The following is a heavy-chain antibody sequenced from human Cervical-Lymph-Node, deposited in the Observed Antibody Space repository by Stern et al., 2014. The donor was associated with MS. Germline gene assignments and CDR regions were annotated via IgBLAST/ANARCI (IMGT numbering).Heavy chain of an antibody. CDR2: ISKDGNEK. CDR3: AKDRLFCSGGCCYAMDV. CDR1: GFTLRSYG. D-gene: IGHD2-15*01. J-gene: IGHJ6*02. V-gene: IGHV3-30*18. Sequence: MKLVQSGGGVVKPGRSLRISCGASGFTLRSYGMHWVRQAPGKGLEWVAVISKDGNEKYYTDSVKGRFTISRDNSKNTLYLQMNSLRTEDTAVYYCAKDRLFCSGGCCYAMDVWGQGTTVTVSS.